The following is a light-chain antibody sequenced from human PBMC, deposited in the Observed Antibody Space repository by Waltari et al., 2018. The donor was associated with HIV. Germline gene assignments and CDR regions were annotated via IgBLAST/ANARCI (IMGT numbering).Light chain of an antibody. J-gene: IGLJ1*01. V-gene: IGLV2-14*01. CDR2: EVN. CDR3: SSYTTTSTSYV. Sequence: QSALTQPASVSGSPGQSITISCTGTSSDVGAYNLVSWYQQHPGKAPKLMIYEVNHWPSGFSARFSGSKSGNTAYLTISGLQAEDEADYYCSSYTTTSTSYVFGSGTKVTVL. CDR1: SSDVGAYNL.